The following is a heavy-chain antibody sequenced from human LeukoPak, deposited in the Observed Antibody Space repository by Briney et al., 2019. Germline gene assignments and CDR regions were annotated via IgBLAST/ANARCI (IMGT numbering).Heavy chain of an antibody. Sequence: SGGSLRLSCAASGFTSSSYCMHWVRQAPGKGLEWVAVISYDGSNKYYADSVKGRLTISRDNSKNTLYLQINSRRTEDTAVYYCAKGLAIKKADGYWGQGTLVTVYS. J-gene: IGHJ4*02. CDR1: GFTSSSYC. CDR3: AKGLAIKKADGY. D-gene: IGHD3-22*01. V-gene: IGHV3-30*18. CDR2: ISYDGSNK.